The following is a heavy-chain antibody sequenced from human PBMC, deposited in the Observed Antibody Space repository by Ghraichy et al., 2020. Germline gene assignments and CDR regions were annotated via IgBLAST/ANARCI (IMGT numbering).Heavy chain of an antibody. CDR2: IYYSGST. V-gene: IGHV4-59*01. J-gene: IGHJ6*02. CDR3: ARVGQTSYDSSGYWYYYYYGMDV. D-gene: IGHD3-22*01. Sequence: SETLSLTCTVSGGSISSYYWSWIRQLPGKGLEWIGYIYYSGSTNYNPSLKSRVTISVDTSKNQFSLKLSSVTAADTAVYYCARVGQTSYDSSGYWYYYYYGMDVWGQGTTVTVSS. CDR1: GGSISSYY.